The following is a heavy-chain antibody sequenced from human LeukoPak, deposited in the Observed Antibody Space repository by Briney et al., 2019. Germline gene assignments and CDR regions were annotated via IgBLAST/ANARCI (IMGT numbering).Heavy chain of an antibody. CDR3: AKDRGGSYYLFDY. V-gene: IGHV3-21*01. CDR1: GFTFSSYS. Sequence: PGGSLRLSCAASGFTFSSYSMNWVRQAPGKGLEWVSSISSSSSYIYYADSVKGRFTISRDNAKNSLYLQMNSLRAEDTAVYYCAKDRGGSYYLFDYWGQGTLVTVSS. J-gene: IGHJ4*02. D-gene: IGHD1-26*01. CDR2: ISSSSSYI.